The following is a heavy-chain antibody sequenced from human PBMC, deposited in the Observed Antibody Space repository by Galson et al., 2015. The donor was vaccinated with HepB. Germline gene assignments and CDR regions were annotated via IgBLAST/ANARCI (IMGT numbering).Heavy chain of an antibody. Sequence: SLRLSCAASGFTVSNYYMTWFRQAPGEGLEWVSVIYTGGSTYYADSVKGRFTISRDNSKNTVYLQMNNLRAEDTAVYYCARDGQKTAVTWGQGTLVTVSS. CDR3: ARDGQKTAVT. CDR1: GFTVSNYY. CDR2: IYTGGST. V-gene: IGHV3-66*01. D-gene: IGHD4-11*01. J-gene: IGHJ5*02.